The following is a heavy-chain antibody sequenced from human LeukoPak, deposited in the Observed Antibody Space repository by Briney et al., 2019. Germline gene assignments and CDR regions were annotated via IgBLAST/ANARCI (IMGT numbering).Heavy chain of an antibody. J-gene: IGHJ4*02. D-gene: IGHD2-15*01. CDR2: IYRDGST. V-gene: IGHV3-66*01. Sequence: GGSLRPSCAASGLTVGGDYMTWGRQAPGKGLEWGSLIYRDGSTSYADSVRGRFTISSNISNNPLYVQMNSLRSEDTALYYCARVRYCSGGTCETGACDLWGQGTLVTVSS. CDR1: GLTVGGDY. CDR3: ARVRYCSGGTCETGACDL.